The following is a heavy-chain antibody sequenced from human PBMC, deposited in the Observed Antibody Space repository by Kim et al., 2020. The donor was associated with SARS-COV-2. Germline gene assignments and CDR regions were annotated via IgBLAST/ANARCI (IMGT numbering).Heavy chain of an antibody. Sequence: TYSNPTLKSRVTLTVDTSKNQFSLKRRSVTAADTAVYYCARRAAGVDWWGQGTPVTVSS. CDR3: ARRAAGVDW. J-gene: IGHJ4*02. V-gene: IGHV4-39*01. CDR2: T.